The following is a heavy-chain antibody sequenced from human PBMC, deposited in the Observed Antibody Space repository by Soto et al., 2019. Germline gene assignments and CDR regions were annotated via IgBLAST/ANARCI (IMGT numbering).Heavy chain of an antibody. V-gene: IGHV1-69*11. Sequence: SVKVSCKTSGFIFSNYAVSWVRQAPGQGLEWMGIINPSGGSTSYAQKFQDRVTITADESTSTAYMQLSSLRSGDTAVYYCARSGGLDRDFNYWGQGSLVTVSS. CDR1: GFIFSNYA. CDR3: ARSGGLDRDFNY. J-gene: IGHJ4*02. D-gene: IGHD2-15*01. CDR2: INPSGGST.